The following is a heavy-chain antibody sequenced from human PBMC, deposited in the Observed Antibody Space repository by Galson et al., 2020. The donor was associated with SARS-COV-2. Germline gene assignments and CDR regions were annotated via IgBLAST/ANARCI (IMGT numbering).Heavy chain of an antibody. Sequence: SETLSLTCTVSDESISRHGYYWTWIRQLPGKGLEWIGYIYYSGSTYYNPSLKGRLSLSVDTTKNQFSLSLTSVTVADTAVYFCARDQGRYCDGGPCDGNYFDIWGQGTMVTVSS. D-gene: IGHD3-10*01. J-gene: IGHJ3*02. CDR2: IYYSGST. CDR1: DESISRHGYY. V-gene: IGHV4-31*03. CDR3: ARDQGRYCDGGPCDGNYFDI.